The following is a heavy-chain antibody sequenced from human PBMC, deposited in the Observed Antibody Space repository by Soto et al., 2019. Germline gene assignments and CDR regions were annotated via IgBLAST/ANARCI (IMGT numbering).Heavy chain of an antibody. CDR3: ARDQGSHPGD. Sequence: QVQLQESGPGLVRPSGTVSLTCAVSGVSISSDNWWSWVRQPPGEALEWIGEIHHSGSTNYNPSLKSRVTMSVGPSKDLFSLTLNSVTAADTAFYYCARDQGSHPGDWGQGTLVSVSS. CDR1: GVSISSDNW. V-gene: IGHV4-4*02. J-gene: IGHJ4*02. CDR2: IHHSGST. D-gene: IGHD6-13*01.